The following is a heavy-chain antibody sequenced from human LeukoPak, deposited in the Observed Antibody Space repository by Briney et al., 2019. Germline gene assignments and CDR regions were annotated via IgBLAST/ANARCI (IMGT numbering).Heavy chain of an antibody. V-gene: IGHV3-15*01. CDR1: GLTLSNAW. J-gene: IGHJ4*02. CDR3: ATGRSGYFDS. CDR2: IKSKTDGGIK. Sequence: GGSLRLSCAASGLTLSNAWMTWVRQAPGKGLEWVARIKSKTDGGIKDYAAPVKGTFTISRDDSENTVYLQMNSLKIEDTAVYYCATGRSGYFDSWGQGTLVFVSS.